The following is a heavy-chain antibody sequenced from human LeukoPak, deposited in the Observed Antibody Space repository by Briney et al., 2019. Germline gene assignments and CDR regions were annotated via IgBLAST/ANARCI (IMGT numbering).Heavy chain of an antibody. CDR3: AKDYYDSSGYSEGDAFDI. D-gene: IGHD3-22*01. Sequence: GGSLRLSCAATGFTVSSYAMSWVRQAPGKGLEWVSAISGSGGSTYYADSVKGRFTISRDNSKNTLYLQMNSLRAEDTAVYYCAKDYYDSSGYSEGDAFDIWGQGTMVTVSS. V-gene: IGHV3-23*01. CDR1: GFTVSSYA. CDR2: ISGSGGST. J-gene: IGHJ3*02.